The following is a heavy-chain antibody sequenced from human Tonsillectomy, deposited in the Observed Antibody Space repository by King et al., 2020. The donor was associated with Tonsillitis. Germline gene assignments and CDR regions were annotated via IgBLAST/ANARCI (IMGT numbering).Heavy chain of an antibody. J-gene: IGHJ4*02. CDR1: GFTFGDYA. CDR2: IRSKAYGGTT. Sequence: VQLVESGGGLVKPGRSLRLSCTASGFTFGDYAMSWFRQAPGKGLEWVGFIRSKAYGGTTEYAASVKGRFTISRDDSKSIAYLQMNSLKTEDTAVYYCTRDTNYYGSGRKRFFDYGGQGSLVTVSS. V-gene: IGHV3-49*05. CDR3: TRDTNYYGSGRKRFFDY. D-gene: IGHD3-10*01.